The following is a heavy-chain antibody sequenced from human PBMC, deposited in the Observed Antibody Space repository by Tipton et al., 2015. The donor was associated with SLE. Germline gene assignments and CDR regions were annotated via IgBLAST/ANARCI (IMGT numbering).Heavy chain of an antibody. CDR2: VRYDGTNK. J-gene: IGHJ4*02. CDR3: ARVGSRGTGSYHFDS. Sequence: SLRLSCAASGFIFSHYDIQWVRQAPGKGLEWMAFVRYDGTNKFYAQSVEGRFSISRDNSKNALSLEMNSLRPEDTGLYYCARVGSRGTGSYHFDSWGQGTLVTVSS. D-gene: IGHD3-10*01. CDR1: GFIFSHYD. V-gene: IGHV3-30*02.